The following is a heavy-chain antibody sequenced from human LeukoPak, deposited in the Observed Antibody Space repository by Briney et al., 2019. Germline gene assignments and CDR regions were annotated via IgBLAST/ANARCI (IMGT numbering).Heavy chain of an antibody. CDR2: IDYSGST. CDR3: ARLNGGN. D-gene: IGHD4-23*01. CDR1: GDSISTYY. Sequence: SETLSLTCTVSGDSISTYYWSWIRQPPGKGLERIGYIDYSGSTAYNPSLNGRVAVSLDASKNQFSLKLRSVTAADTAVYYCARLNGGNWGPGILVTVSS. J-gene: IGHJ4*02. V-gene: IGHV4-59*08.